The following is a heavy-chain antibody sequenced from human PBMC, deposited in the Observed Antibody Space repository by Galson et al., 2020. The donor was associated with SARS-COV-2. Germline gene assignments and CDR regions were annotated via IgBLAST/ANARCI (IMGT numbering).Heavy chain of an antibody. Sequence: GESLKISCAASGFTFSSYAMHWVRQAPGKGLEWVAVISYDGSNKYYADSVKGRFTISRDNSNNTLYLQMNSLRAEDTAVYYCARYPLYYDFWSGYLSDTENYYYYMDVWGKGTTVTVSS. CDR2: ISYDGSNK. J-gene: IGHJ6*03. CDR3: ARYPLYYDFWSGYLSDTENYYYYMDV. D-gene: IGHD3-3*01. CDR1: GFTFSSYA. V-gene: IGHV3-30*01.